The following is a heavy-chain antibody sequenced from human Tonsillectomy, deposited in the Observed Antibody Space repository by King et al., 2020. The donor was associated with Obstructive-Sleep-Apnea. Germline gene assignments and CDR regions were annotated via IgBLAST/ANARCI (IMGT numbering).Heavy chain of an antibody. Sequence: VQLVESGGGLVQPGGSLRLSCAASGFTFSRYCLSWVRQAPGKGLEWVANIKQDGSEKYYVDSVKGRFTISRDNAKNSLYLQMNSLSAEDTAVYYCARDMVPSYYYGSSGYFDLWGQGTLVTVSS. V-gene: IGHV3-7*01. CDR3: ARDMVPSYYYGSSGYFDL. J-gene: IGHJ4*02. CDR2: IKQDGSEK. D-gene: IGHD3-22*01. CDR1: GFTFSRYC.